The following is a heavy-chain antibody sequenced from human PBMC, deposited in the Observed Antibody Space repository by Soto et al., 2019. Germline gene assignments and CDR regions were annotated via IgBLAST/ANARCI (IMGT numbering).Heavy chain of an antibody. J-gene: IGHJ4*02. D-gene: IGHD3-10*01. Sequence: PGGSLRLSCAASGFTFSSYGMHWVRQAPGKGLEWVAVISYDGINKYYADSVKGRFTISRDNSKNTLYLQMNSLRAEDTAVYYCARDLDGDGYNMVFDYWGQGTLVTVSS. V-gene: IGHV3-30*03. CDR3: ARDLDGDGYNMVFDY. CDR1: GFTFSSYG. CDR2: ISYDGINK.